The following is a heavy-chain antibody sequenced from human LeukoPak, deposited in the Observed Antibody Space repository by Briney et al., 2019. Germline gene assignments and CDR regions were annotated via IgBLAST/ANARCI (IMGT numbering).Heavy chain of an antibody. CDR1: GFTFSSYE. CDR2: ISSSGSTI. Sequence: GGSLRLSCAASGFTFSSYEMNWVRQAPGKGLEWVSYISSSGSTIYYADSVKGRFTISRDNAKNSLYLQMNSLRAEDTAVYYCARENQYXXSWADYWGXGTLXXVS. CDR3: ARENQYXXSWADY. D-gene: IGHD6-13*01. J-gene: IGHJ4*01. V-gene: IGHV3-48*03.